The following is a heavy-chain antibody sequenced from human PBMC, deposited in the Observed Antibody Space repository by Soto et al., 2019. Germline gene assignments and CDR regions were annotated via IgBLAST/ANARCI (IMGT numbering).Heavy chain of an antibody. Sequence: PXVCLRLSFAASGFTFSGSAMHWVRQASGKGLEWVGRIRSKANSYATAYAASVKGRFTISRDDSKNTAYLQMNSLKTEDTAVHYCTILVGDTKYYSYYYGMDVWGQGTTVTVSS. CDR2: IRSKANSYAT. CDR1: GFTFSGSA. J-gene: IGHJ6*02. V-gene: IGHV3-73*01. CDR3: TILVGDTKYYSYYYGMDV. D-gene: IGHD1-26*01.